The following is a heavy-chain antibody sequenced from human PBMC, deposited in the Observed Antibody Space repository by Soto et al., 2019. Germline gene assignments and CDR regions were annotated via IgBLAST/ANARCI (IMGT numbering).Heavy chain of an antibody. D-gene: IGHD1-26*01. V-gene: IGHV3-15*01. J-gene: IGHJ4*01. Sequence: EVQVVESGGDLVEPGGSLRLSCVTSGFMFSSAWMSWVRQAPGKGLEWVARIKSTKDGGARDYAAPVNGRFSISRDESKSTGYLKMISLICEDTALNSCVEGVGACWGHGTVVTVSS. CDR2: IKSTKDGGAR. CDR1: GFMFSSAW. CDR3: VEGVGAC.